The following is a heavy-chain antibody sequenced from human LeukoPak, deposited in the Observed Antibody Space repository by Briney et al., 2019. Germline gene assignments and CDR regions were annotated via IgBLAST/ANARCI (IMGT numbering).Heavy chain of an antibody. CDR2: IGASGEST. D-gene: IGHD5-24*01. CDR3: AKDIQLST. CDR1: GFTFGVAA. Sequence: GGSLRLPCAASGFTFGVAAMTWVRQAPGKGLEWVSLIGASGESTYYADSVKGRFTISRDNSKNTLSLQMNSLRVEDTAMYFCAKDIQLSTWGLGTMVTVSS. J-gene: IGHJ3*01. V-gene: IGHV3-23*01.